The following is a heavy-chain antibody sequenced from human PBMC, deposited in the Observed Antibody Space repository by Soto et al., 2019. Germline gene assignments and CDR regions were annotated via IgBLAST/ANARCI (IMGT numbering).Heavy chain of an antibody. CDR3: ARGYCSSTSCQYYFDF. D-gene: IGHD2-2*01. CDR1: GYSFTGYA. CDR2: INGGNGDT. J-gene: IGHJ4*02. Sequence: GASGKVSWKASGYSFTGYAIHWVRQAPGQRLEWMGWINGGNGDTKYSQKFQGRVTITRDTSASTAYMELTSLGSEDTAVYHCARGYCSSTSCQYYFDFWGQGTPVTVSS. V-gene: IGHV1-3*01.